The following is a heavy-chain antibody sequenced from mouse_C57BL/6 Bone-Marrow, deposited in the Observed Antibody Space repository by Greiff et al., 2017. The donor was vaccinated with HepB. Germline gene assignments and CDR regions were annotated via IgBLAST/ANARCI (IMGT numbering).Heavy chain of an antibody. CDR3: ARQGDYGSSYDAMDY. CDR1: GFTFSDYG. V-gene: IGHV5-17*01. D-gene: IGHD1-1*01. CDR2: ISSGSSTI. J-gene: IGHJ4*01. Sequence: EVMLVESGGGLVKPGGSLKLSCAASGFTFSDYGMHWVRQAPEKGLEWVAYISSGSSTIYYADTVKGRFTISRDNAKNTLFLQMTSLRSEDTAMYYCARQGDYGSSYDAMDYWGQGTSVTVSS.